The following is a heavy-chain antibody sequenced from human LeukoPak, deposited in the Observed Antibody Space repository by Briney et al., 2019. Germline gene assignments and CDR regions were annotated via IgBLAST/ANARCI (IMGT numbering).Heavy chain of an antibody. Sequence: ASVKVSCKASGYTFTSYGISWVRQAPGLGLEWMGWISAYNGNTNYAQKLQGRVTMTTDTSTSTAYMELRSLRSDDTAVYYCARAVLLWFGELLRAETSSYYFDYWGQGTLVTVSS. CDR2: ISAYNGNT. CDR1: GYTFTSYG. J-gene: IGHJ4*02. D-gene: IGHD3-10*01. V-gene: IGHV1-18*01. CDR3: ARAVLLWFGELLRAETSSYYFDY.